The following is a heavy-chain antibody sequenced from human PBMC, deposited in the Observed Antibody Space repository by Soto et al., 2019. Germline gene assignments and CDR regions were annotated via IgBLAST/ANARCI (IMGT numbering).Heavy chain of an antibody. D-gene: IGHD7-27*01. CDR3: ASTGLGV. Sequence: EVQLVESGGGLVQPGGSLRLSCAASGFTFSSNWMHWVRQDPGKGLVWVSRMNSDGSITTYADPVKGRFISSRDNAQKTLSLQMNSLRVEDSAVYYCASTGLGVWGNGTTVTVSS. CDR1: GFTFSSNW. CDR2: MNSDGSIT. J-gene: IGHJ6*04. V-gene: IGHV3-74*03.